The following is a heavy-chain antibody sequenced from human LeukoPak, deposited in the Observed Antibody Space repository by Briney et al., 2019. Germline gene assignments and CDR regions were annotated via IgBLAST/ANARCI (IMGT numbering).Heavy chain of an antibody. CDR3: ARAADEPVVPASLYGMDV. CDR1: GGTFSSYA. V-gene: IGHV1-69*04. J-gene: IGHJ6*02. Sequence: ASVKVSCKASGGTFSSYAISWVRQAPGQGLEWMGRIIPILGIANYARKFQGRVTITADKSTSTAYMELSSLRSEDTAVYYCARAADEPVVPASLYGMDVWGQGTTVTVSS. D-gene: IGHD2-2*01. CDR2: IIPILGIA.